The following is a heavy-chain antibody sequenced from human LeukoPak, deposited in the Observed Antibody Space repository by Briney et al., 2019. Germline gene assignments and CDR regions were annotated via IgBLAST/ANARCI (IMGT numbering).Heavy chain of an antibody. CDR2: ISGSGGAT. Sequence: PGGSLRLSCAASGFTFSLFAMHWVRQAPGKGLERVSAISGSGGATYHADADSVKGRFTISRDNSKNALYLEMNNLRAEDTAVYYCAKDGYNYDSSGHFDYWGQGTLVTVSS. CDR3: AKDGYNYDSSGHFDY. J-gene: IGHJ4*02. CDR1: GFTFSLFA. D-gene: IGHD3-22*01. V-gene: IGHV3-23*01.